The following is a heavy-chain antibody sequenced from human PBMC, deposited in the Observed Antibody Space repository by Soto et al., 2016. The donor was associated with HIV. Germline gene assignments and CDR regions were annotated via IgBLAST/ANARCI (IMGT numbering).Heavy chain of an antibody. CDR3: ARDLGEWLDEYFQH. Sequence: VQLVESGGGVVQPGRSLRLSCAASGFIFSNYAIHWVRQAPGKGLEWVAVISYDGGHKYFADSVKGRFTISRDNSKNMVYLQMNSLSVEDTAVYYCARDLGEWLDEYFQHWGQGTLVTVSS. D-gene: IGHD3-10*01. J-gene: IGHJ1*01. CDR2: ISYDGGHK. CDR1: GFIFSNYA. V-gene: IGHV3-30*04.